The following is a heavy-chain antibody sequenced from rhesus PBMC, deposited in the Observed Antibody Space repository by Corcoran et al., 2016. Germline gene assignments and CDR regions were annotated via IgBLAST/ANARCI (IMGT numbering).Heavy chain of an antibody. V-gene: IGHV4-165*01. CDR2: ISGSRGST. J-gene: IGHJ2*01. CDR3: ARAYWYFDL. CDR1: GGSFSGYY. Sequence: QVQLQESGPGLVKPSETLSLTCAVSGGSFSGYYWGWIRQPPGKGLEWSGYISGSRGSTASPPSLKSRVTISTDTSKNQFSLKLSSVTAADTAVYYCARAYWYFDLWGPGTPITISS.